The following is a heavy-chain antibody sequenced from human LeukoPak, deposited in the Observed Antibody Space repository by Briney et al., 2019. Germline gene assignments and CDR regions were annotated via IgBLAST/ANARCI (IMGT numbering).Heavy chain of an antibody. CDR2: IIVGSGAT. D-gene: IGHD5-18*01. CDR1: GFTFSASA. CDR3: ARGLGDTAMANFDY. Sequence: SVKVSCKASGFTFSASAVQWVRQARGQRLEWIGWIIVGSGATNYAQSLQGRLTITRDMSTSTAYMELSRLRSDDTAVYYCARGLGDTAMANFDYWGQGTLVTVSS. V-gene: IGHV1-58*01. J-gene: IGHJ4*02.